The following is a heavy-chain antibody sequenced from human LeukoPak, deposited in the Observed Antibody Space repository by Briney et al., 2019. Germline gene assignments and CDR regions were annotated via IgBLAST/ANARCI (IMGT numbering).Heavy chain of an antibody. D-gene: IGHD1-26*01. CDR3: AREEEGGDTGGFDL. V-gene: IGHV4-34*01. J-gene: IGHJ3*01. CDR1: GGSFSGYY. Sequence: SETLSLTCAVYGGSFSGYYWSWIRQPPGKRLEWIGEINHSGSTDYNPSLKSRVSISLDTSNIQFSLRLTSVTAADTALYYCAREEEGGDTGGFDLWGQGTMVIVSS. CDR2: INHSGST.